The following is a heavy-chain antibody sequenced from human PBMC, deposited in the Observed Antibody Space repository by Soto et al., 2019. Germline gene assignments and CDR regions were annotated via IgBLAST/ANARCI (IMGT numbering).Heavy chain of an antibody. D-gene: IGHD2-2*01. J-gene: IGHJ4*02. CDR1: GYTFTSYG. CDR3: GRTYCSSTSCYSIDY. CDR2: INGGNGNT. V-gene: IGHV1-3*01. Sequence: QVQLVQSGVEVKKPGASVKVSCKASGYTFTSYGMHWVRQAPGQRLEWMGWINGGNGNTEYSQKFQGRVTIARETSVSTGYMELSSLRSEDTAIYYCGRTYCSSTSCYSIDYWGQGTLVTVSS.